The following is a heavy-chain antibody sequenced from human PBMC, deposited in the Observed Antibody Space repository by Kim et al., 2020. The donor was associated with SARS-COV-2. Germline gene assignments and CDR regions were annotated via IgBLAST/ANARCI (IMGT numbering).Heavy chain of an antibody. V-gene: IGHV1-18*04. CDR2: ISAYNGNT. CDR1: GYTFTSYG. D-gene: IGHD6-13*01. Sequence: ASVKVSCKASGYTFTSYGISWVRQAPGQGLEWMGWISAYNGNTNYAQKLQGRVTMTTDTSTSTAYMELRSLRSDDTAVYYCARGTTYSSSWYSQNWFDPWGQGTLVTVSS. J-gene: IGHJ5*02. CDR3: ARGTTYSSSWYSQNWFDP.